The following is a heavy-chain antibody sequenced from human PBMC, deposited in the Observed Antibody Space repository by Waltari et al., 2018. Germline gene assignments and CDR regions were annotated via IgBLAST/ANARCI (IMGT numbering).Heavy chain of an antibody. D-gene: IGHD2-2*01. V-gene: IGHV4-4*07. J-gene: IGHJ3*02. CDR3: ARVGDQIRAFDI. CDR1: GGSISSYY. Sequence: QVQLQESGPGLVKPSETLSLTCTVSGGSISSYYWSWIRQPAGKGLEWIGRIYTSGSPNYNPSLKSRVTMSGDTSKNQFSLKRSSVTAADTAVYYCARVGDQIRAFDIWGQGTMVTVSS. CDR2: IYTSGSP.